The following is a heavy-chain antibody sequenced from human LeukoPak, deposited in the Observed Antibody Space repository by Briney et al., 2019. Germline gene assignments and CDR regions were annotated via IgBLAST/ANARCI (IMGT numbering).Heavy chain of an antibody. J-gene: IGHJ4*02. D-gene: IGHD1-26*01. CDR3: ARAGSYRFDY. CDR2: INSDGSSI. V-gene: IGHV3-74*01. Sequence: GGSLRLSCAASGFTFRSYWVHWVRQAPGKGLVWVSRINSDGSSINYADSVKGRFTISRDNAKDTLYLQMNNLRADDTAVYYCARAGSYRFDYWGLGTLVTVSS. CDR1: GFTFRSYW.